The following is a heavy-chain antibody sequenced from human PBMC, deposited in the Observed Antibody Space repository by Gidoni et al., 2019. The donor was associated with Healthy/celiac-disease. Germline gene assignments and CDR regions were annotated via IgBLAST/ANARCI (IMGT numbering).Heavy chain of an antibody. CDR1: GGSISSSSYY. CDR2: IYYSGST. J-gene: IGHJ6*02. CDR3: ARDLVGDPFGDYYYYGMDV. V-gene: IGHV4-39*07. D-gene: IGHD3-10*01. Sequence: QLQLQESGPGLVKPSETLSLTCTVSGGSISSSSYYWGWIRQPPGKGLEWIGSIYYSGSTYYNPSLKSRVTISVDTSKNQFSLKLSSVTAADTAVYYCARDLVGDPFGDYYYYGMDVWGQGTTVTVSS.